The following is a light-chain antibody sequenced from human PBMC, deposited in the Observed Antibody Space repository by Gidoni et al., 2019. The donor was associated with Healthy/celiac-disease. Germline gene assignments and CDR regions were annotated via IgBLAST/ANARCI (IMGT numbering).Light chain of an antibody. CDR3: QQRSNWPLT. J-gene: IGKJ5*01. CDR2: DAS. Sequence: EIVLTQSPATLSLSPGERATISCRASQSVSSYLAWYQQKPGQAPRLLIDDASNRATGIPARFSGSGSGTDFTLTISSLEPEDFAVYYCQQRSNWPLTFGQXTRLEIK. CDR1: QSVSSY. V-gene: IGKV3-11*01.